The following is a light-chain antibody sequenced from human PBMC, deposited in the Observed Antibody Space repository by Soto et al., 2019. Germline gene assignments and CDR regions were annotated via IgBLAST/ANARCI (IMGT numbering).Light chain of an antibody. CDR3: QQYGSSPWT. J-gene: IGKJ1*01. CDR2: GAT. V-gene: IGKV3-20*01. CDR1: QSVSSSY. Sequence: DIAWPQSKGTLSLSPGARSTLSCRASQSVSSSYLAWYQQKPGQAPRLLIYGATSRATGLPDRFSGSGSGTDFTLTISSLEPEDFAVYYCQQYGSSPWTCGQGTKVDIK.